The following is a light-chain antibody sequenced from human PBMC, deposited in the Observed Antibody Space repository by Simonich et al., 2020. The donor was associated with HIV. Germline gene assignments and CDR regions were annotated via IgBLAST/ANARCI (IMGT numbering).Light chain of an antibody. Sequence: DIVMTQSTDSLAVSLGERATINCKTNQSVLYSSNNKNYLAWYHQKPGHPPKLLIYWASTRESGVPDRFSGSGSGTDFTLTISSLQAEDVAVYYCQQYYTPPQTFGQGTKVEIK. CDR2: WAS. CDR1: QSVLYSSNNKNY. CDR3: QQYYTPPQT. V-gene: IGKV4-1*01. J-gene: IGKJ1*01.